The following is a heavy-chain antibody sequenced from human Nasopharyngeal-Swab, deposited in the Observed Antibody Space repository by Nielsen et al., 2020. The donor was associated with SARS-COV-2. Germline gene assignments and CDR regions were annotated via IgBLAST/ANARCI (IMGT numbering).Heavy chain of an antibody. J-gene: IGHJ6*03. V-gene: IGHV1-69*13. CDR1: AGTFSSYA. D-gene: IGHD2-2*01. CDR2: IIPIFGTA. CDR3: ARDSGGIVVVPAAPWHYMDV. Sequence: SVQVSCYASAGTFSSYAISWVRQPAGQELEWMGGIIPIFGTANYAQKFQGRVTITADESTSTAYMKLSSLRSEDTAVYYCARDSGGIVVVPAAPWHYMDVWGKGTTVTVSS.